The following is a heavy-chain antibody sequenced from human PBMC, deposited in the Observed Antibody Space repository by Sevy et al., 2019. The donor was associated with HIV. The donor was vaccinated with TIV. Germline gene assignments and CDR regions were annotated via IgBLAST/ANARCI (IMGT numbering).Heavy chain of an antibody. CDR2: ISSSGSLI. J-gene: IGHJ4*02. CDR3: TRDLPPSATTVAHFDY. CDR1: GFTFSSYE. D-gene: IGHD4-17*01. Sequence: GGSLRLSCAASGFTFSSYEMNWVRQTAGKGLEWVSSISSSGSLIHYADSVRGRFTISRDNAKNSVNLQMNRLRAEDTGIYYCTRDLPPSATTVAHFDYWGQGTLVTVSS. V-gene: IGHV3-48*03.